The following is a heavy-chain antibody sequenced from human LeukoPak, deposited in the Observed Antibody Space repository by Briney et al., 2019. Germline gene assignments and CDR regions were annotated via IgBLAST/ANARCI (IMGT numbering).Heavy chain of an antibody. CDR2: IWYDGSNK. J-gene: IGHJ4*02. CDR1: GFTFSSYG. D-gene: IGHD3-9*01. CDR3: ARDLSDWLLYGLFDY. Sequence: GGSLRLSCAASGFTFSSYGMHWVRQAPGKGLEWVAVIWYDGSNKYYADSVKGRFTISRDNSKNTLHLQMNSLRAEDTAVYYCARDLSDWLLYGLFDYWGQGTLVTVSS. V-gene: IGHV3-33*01.